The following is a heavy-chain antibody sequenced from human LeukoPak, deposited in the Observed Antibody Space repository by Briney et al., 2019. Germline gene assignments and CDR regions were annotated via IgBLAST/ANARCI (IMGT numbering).Heavy chain of an antibody. CDR2: MNPNSGDT. CDR3: ARTRGYSLGYSDY. D-gene: IGHD5-18*01. V-gene: IGHV1-8*01. Sequence: ASVKVCCKTSGSTFSSYDINWVRQATGQGLEWMGWMNPNSGDTGSAQKFQDRVTMTRNTSKSTAYMELSRLSSEETAVYYCARTRGYSLGYSDYWGQGTLVTVSS. CDR1: GSTFSSYD. J-gene: IGHJ4*02.